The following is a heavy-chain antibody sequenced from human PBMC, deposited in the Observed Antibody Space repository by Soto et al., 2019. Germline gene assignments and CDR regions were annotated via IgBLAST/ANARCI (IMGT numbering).Heavy chain of an antibody. CDR3: ARVGYAVTTGGAFDI. J-gene: IGHJ3*02. Sequence: EVQLVESGGGLIQPGGSLRLSCAASGFTVSSNYMSWVRQAPGKGLEWVSVIYSGGSTYYADSVKGRFTISRDNSKNTLYLQMNSLRAEVTAVYYCARVGYAVTTGGAFDIWGQGTMVTVSS. V-gene: IGHV3-53*01. CDR1: GFTVSSNY. CDR2: IYSGGST. D-gene: IGHD4-17*01.